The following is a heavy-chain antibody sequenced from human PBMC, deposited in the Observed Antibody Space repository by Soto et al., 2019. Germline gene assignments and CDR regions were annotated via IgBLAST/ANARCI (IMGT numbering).Heavy chain of an antibody. Sequence: SDTPSLTCSVSGDSINSGGYYRSWIRQHPGKGLEWIGYINYSGSTNYNPSLKSRVIISRDTSKNQLSLNLSSVTATDTAIYYCARNYYNSKGYGYCGHGTLVPVS. J-gene: IGHJ2*01. CDR3: ARNYYNSKGYGY. CDR2: INYSGST. D-gene: IGHD3-22*01. CDR1: GDSINSGGYY. V-gene: IGHV4-31*03.